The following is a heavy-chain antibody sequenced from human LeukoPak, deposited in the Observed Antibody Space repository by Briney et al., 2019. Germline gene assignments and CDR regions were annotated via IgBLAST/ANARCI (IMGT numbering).Heavy chain of an antibody. J-gene: IGHJ4*02. V-gene: IGHV3-11*06. Sequence: TGGSLRLSCTASGFMFSDFYMTWIRQAPGKGLEWVSDKTNSGSHTNYAGSVKGRFTISRDNAKNSLYLQMNSLRVEDTAVYYCYNIAVAGPAWGQGTLVTVSS. CDR2: KTNSGSHT. D-gene: IGHD6-19*01. CDR1: GFMFSDFY. CDR3: YNIAVAGPA.